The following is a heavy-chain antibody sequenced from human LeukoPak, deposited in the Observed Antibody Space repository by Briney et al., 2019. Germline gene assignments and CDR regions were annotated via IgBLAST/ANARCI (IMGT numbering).Heavy chain of an antibody. CDR1: GDSISSYY. D-gene: IGHD3-10*01. Sequence: SETLSLTCTVSGDSISSYYWSWIRKPPGKGLEWIGSIYYSGSANYTPSLKSRVTISVDTSKNPFSLKLDSVTAADTAVYYCARRGSGRHWTDAFDIWGQGTMVTVSS. J-gene: IGHJ3*02. CDR2: IYYSGSA. V-gene: IGHV4-59*01. CDR3: ARRGSGRHWTDAFDI.